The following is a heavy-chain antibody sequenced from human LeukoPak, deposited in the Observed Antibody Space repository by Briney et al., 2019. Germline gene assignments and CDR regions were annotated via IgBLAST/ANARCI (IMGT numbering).Heavy chain of an antibody. CDR1: GCTFTGYY. V-gene: IGHV1-2*06. CDR2: INPNSGGT. J-gene: IGHJ4*02. Sequence: ASVKVSCKASGCTFTGYYMHWVRQAPGQGLEWMGRINPNSGGTNYAQKFQGRVTMTRDTSISTAYMELSRLRSDDTAVYYCARDHEMVYAIRHWGQGTLVTVSS. D-gene: IGHD2-8*01. CDR3: ARDHEMVYAIRH.